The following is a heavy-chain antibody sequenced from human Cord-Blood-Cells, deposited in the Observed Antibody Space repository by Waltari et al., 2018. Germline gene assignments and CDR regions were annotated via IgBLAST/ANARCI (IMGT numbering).Heavy chain of an antibody. CDR3: ARVSAIAARRKYYYYYYMDV. Sequence: QVQLQQWGAGLLKPSETLSLTCAVYGGSFSGYYWSWIRQPPGKGLEWIGEINHSGSTNYNPALKSRGTISVDTSKNQFSLKLSSVTAADTAVYYCARVSAIAARRKYYYYYYMDVWGKGTTVTVSS. D-gene: IGHD6-6*01. CDR1: GGSFSGYY. V-gene: IGHV4-34*01. CDR2: INHSGST. J-gene: IGHJ6*03.